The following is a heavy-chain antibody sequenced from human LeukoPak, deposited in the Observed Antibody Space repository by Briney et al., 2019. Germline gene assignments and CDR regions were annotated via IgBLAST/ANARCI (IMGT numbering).Heavy chain of an antibody. D-gene: IGHD5-24*01. CDR1: GGYISSSTYY. J-gene: IGHJ4*02. CDR2: IYYNGRT. CDR3: ARSRDGYNLFDY. Sequence: SETLSLTCTVSGGYISSSTYYWVWIRQPPGKGLEWIGSIYYNGRTYNNSSLKSRATISVDTSKNQFSLNLSSVTAADTAVYYCARSRDGYNLFDYWGQGTPVTVSS. V-gene: IGHV4-39*01.